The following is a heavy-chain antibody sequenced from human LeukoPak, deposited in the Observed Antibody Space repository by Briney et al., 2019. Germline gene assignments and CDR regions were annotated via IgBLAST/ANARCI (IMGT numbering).Heavy chain of an antibody. D-gene: IGHD6-6*01. J-gene: IGHJ4*02. Sequence: GESLKISCKGSGYNFTIYWIGWVRQMPGKGLEWMGIIYPGDSDTRYSPSFQGQVTISADKSISTAHLQWSSLKASDTAMYYCARLPTLVSASRCFDYWGQGTLVTVSS. V-gene: IGHV5-51*01. CDR3: ARLPTLVSASRCFDY. CDR2: IYPGDSDT. CDR1: GYNFTIYW.